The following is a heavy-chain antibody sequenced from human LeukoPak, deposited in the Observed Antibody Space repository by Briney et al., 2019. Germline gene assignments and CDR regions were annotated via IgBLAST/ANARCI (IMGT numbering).Heavy chain of an antibody. CDR1: GYTFSNYY. CDR3: ARQQGIQYLNFDY. D-gene: IGHD1/OR15-1a*01. CDR2: INPGDYST. J-gene: IGHJ4*02. Sequence: GASVKVSCKASGYTFSNYYMHWVRQAPGQGLEWMGKINPGDYSTNYAPKFQGRITMTRDTSTSTVYMDVTSLGSEDTAVYYCARQQGIQYLNFDYWGQGALVAVSS. V-gene: IGHV1-46*01.